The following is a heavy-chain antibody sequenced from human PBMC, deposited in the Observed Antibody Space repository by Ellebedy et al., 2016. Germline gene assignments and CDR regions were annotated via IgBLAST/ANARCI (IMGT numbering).Heavy chain of an antibody. CDR2: IYYSGST. D-gene: IGHD3-16*02. CDR1: GGSISSSSYY. J-gene: IGHJ5*02. V-gene: IGHV4-39*07. CDR3: ARELLGDYVWGSYCLSRLDWFDP. Sequence: SETLSLTCTVSGGSISSSSYYWGWIRQPPGKGLEWIGSIYYSGSTYYNPSLKSRVTISVDTSKNQFSLKLSSVTAADTAVYYCARELLGDYVWGSYCLSRLDWFDPWGQGTLVTVSS.